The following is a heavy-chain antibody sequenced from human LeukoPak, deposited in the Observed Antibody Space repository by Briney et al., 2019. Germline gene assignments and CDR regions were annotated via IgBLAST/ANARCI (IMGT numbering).Heavy chain of an antibody. CDR1: GYTFTGYY. CDR3: ALGGVIYFYYYYYMDV. V-gene: IGHV1-2*06. D-gene: IGHD3-16*02. CDR2: INPNSGGT. J-gene: IGHJ6*03. Sequence: GASVKDSCKASGYTFTGYYMHWVRQAPGQGLEWMGRINPNSGGTNYAQKFQGRVTMTRDTSISTAYMELSRLRSDDTAVYYCALGGVIYFYYYYYMDVWGKGTTVTVSS.